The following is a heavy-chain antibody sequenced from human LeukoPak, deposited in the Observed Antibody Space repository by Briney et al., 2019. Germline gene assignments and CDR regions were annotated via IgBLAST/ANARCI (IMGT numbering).Heavy chain of an antibody. V-gene: IGHV3-9*01. D-gene: IGHD6-13*01. CDR3: AKSTRVYGLFQH. CDR2: ISWSSGTI. CDR1: GFTFDDYA. J-gene: IGHJ1*01. Sequence: GGSLRLSCAASGFTFDDYAMHWVRQAPGKGLEWVAGISWSSGTIGYADSVKGRFTISRDNAKNSLYLQMNSLRAEDTAVYYCAKSTRVYGLFQHWGQGTLVTVSS.